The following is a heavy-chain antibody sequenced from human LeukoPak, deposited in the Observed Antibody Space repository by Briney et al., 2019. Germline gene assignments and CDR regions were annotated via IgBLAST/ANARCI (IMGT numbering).Heavy chain of an antibody. J-gene: IGHJ4*02. CDR1: GGTFSSYA. Sequence: SVKVSCKASGGTFSSYAISWVRQAPGQGLEWMGGIIPIFGTANYAQKFQGRVTITADKSTSTAYMELSSLRSEDTAVYYCARDGGGATTERGYYWGQGTLVTVSS. D-gene: IGHD1-26*01. CDR2: IIPIFGTA. CDR3: ARDGGGATTERGYY. V-gene: IGHV1-69*06.